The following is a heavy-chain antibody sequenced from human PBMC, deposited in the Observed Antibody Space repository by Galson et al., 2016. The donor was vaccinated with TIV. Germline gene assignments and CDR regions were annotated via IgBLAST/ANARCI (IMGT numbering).Heavy chain of an antibody. CDR2: IRYDGSKE. CDR1: GFTFSTYD. CDR3: VRTYDSGSRGSYLGDAFDV. V-gene: IGHV3-30*02. D-gene: IGHD3-22*01. J-gene: IGHJ3*01. Sequence: SLRLSCAASGFTFSTYDIHWVRQAPGKGLEWVAFIRYDGSKEYYADSVKGRFTISRDNSKSTLYLQMDSLRAEDTAVYYCVRTYDSGSRGSYLGDAFDVWGQGTMVSVFS.